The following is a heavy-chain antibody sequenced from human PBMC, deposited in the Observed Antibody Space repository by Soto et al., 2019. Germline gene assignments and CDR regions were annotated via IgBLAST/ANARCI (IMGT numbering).Heavy chain of an antibody. Sequence: QVQLVESGGGVVQPGRSLRLSCAASGFTFSSYAMHWVRQAPGKGMEWVAVISYDGRNKYYADSVKGRFTISRDNSKNTLYLQMNSLRAEDTAVYYCARVGTAMVIYYDYGMDVWGQGTTVTVSS. D-gene: IGHD5-18*01. CDR1: GFTFSSYA. CDR3: ARVGTAMVIYYDYGMDV. J-gene: IGHJ6*02. CDR2: ISYDGRNK. V-gene: IGHV3-30*04.